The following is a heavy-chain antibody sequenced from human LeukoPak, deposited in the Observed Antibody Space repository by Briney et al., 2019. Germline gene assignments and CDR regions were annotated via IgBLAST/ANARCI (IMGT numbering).Heavy chain of an antibody. D-gene: IGHD6-6*01. Sequence: SETLSLTCTVSGGSISSGGYYWSWIRQHPGKGLEWIGYIYYSGSTYYNPSLKSRVTISVDTSKNQFSLKLSSVTAADTAVYYCARDQSRAALDYRGQGTLVTVSS. CDR2: IYYSGST. J-gene: IGHJ4*02. CDR3: ARDQSRAALDY. CDR1: GGSISSGGYY. V-gene: IGHV4-31*03.